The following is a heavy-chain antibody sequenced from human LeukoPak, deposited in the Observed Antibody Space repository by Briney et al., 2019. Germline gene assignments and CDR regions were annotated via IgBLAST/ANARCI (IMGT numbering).Heavy chain of an antibody. J-gene: IGHJ4*02. V-gene: IGHV4-61*05. CDR2: IYYSGST. CDR1: SGSIGSSSNY. D-gene: IGHD3-9*01. CDR3: ARGLGRFLTN. Sequence: PSETLSLTCTVSSGSIGSSSNYWGWIRQAPGKGLEWIGYIYYSGSTNYNPSLKSRVTVSVDTSKNQFSLKLSSVTAADTAVYYCARGLGRFLTNWGQGTLVTVSS.